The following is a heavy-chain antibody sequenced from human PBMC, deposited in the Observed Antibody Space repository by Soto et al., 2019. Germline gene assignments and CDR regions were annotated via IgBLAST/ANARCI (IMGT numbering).Heavy chain of an antibody. CDR3: ERLLRQQLFLDV. Sequence: SETLSLTCTVSGDSISSSRYYWGWIRQPPAKGLEWIGSIYYSGTTYYNPSLKSRVIVSVDTSKNQFSLKLSSVTATDTAVYYCERLLRQQLFLDVWGQGALVTVS. CDR2: IYYSGTT. CDR1: GDSISSSRYY. V-gene: IGHV4-39*01. D-gene: IGHD6-13*01. J-gene: IGHJ4*02.